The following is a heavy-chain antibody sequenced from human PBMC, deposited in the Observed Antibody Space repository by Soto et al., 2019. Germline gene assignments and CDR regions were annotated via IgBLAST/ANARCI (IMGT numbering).Heavy chain of an antibody. CDR2: ISGSGGST. Sequence: GGSLRLSCAASGFTFSSYAMSWVRQAPGKGLEWVSAISGSGGSTYYADSVKGRFTISRDNSKNTLYLQMNSLRAEDTAVYYCAKALRYCSSTSCYSSYYYGMDVWGQGTTVTVSS. CDR3: AKALRYCSSTSCYSSYYYGMDV. CDR1: GFTFSSYA. J-gene: IGHJ6*02. D-gene: IGHD2-2*01. V-gene: IGHV3-23*01.